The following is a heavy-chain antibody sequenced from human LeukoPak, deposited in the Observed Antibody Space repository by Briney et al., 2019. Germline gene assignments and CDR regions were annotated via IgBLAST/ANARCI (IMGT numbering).Heavy chain of an antibody. CDR1: GFTLSSYS. Sequence: GGSLRLSCAASGFTLSSYSMNWVRQAPGKGLEWVSYISSSSTHIYYADSVKGRFTISRDNARNSPYLQMNSLRAEDTAIYYCARSEHSSSSFDYWGQGTLVTVSS. V-gene: IGHV3-21*01. D-gene: IGHD6-6*01. J-gene: IGHJ4*02. CDR2: ISSSSTHI. CDR3: ARSEHSSSSFDY.